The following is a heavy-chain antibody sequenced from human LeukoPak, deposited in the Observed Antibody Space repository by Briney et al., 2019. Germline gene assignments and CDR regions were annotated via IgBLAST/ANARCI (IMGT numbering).Heavy chain of an antibody. D-gene: IGHD3-22*01. Sequence: GGSLRLSCAASGFTFSSYSMNWVRQAPGKGLEWVSYISSSSSTIYYADSVKGRFTISRDNAKNSLYLQMNSLRDEDTAVYYCARDKYYDSSGYYYGALDYWGQGTLVTLSS. CDR3: ARDKYYDSSGYYYGALDY. CDR1: GFTFSSYS. CDR2: ISSSSSTI. V-gene: IGHV3-48*02. J-gene: IGHJ4*02.